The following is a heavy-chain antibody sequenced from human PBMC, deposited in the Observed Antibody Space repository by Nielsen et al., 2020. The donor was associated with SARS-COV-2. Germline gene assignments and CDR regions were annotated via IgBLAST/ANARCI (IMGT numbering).Heavy chain of an antibody. J-gene: IGHJ4*02. CDR3: ARGRDCYDTSCYGVSDS. D-gene: IGHD2-2*01. Sequence: GESLKISCAASGFTFSSYDMHWVRQATGKGLEWVSAIGTAGDTYYPGSVKGRFTISRDNAKKSLYLQMNSLRAEDTAVYYCARGRDCYDTSCYGVSDSWGQGTLVTVSS. CDR1: GFTFSSYD. V-gene: IGHV3-13*04. CDR2: IGTAGDT.